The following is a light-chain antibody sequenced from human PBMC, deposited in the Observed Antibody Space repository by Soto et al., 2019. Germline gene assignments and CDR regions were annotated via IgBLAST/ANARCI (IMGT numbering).Light chain of an antibody. V-gene: IGLV2-23*01. Sequence: QSVLTQPASVSGSPGQSITISCTGTISDVGSYNLVSWYQQHPIKAPKLMIYEGSKRPSGVSNRFSGSKSGNTASLTISGLQAEDEADYYCCSYAGSSTYVFGTGTKVTVL. J-gene: IGLJ1*01. CDR1: ISDVGSYNL. CDR3: CSYAGSSTYV. CDR2: EGS.